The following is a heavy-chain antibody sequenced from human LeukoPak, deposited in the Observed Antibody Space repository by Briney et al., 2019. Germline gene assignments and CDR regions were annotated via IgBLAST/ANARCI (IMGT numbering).Heavy chain of an antibody. CDR2: ISSSSSYI. CDR3: ARGTPAVYYFDY. CDR1: GFTFSSYS. D-gene: IGHD2-2*01. V-gene: IGHV3-21*01. J-gene: IGHJ4*02. Sequence: RTGGSLRLSCAASGFTFSSYSMNWVRQAPGKGLEWVSSISSSSSYIYYADSVKGRFTISRDNAKNSLYLQINSLRAEDTAVYYCARGTPAVYYFDYWGQGTLVTVSS.